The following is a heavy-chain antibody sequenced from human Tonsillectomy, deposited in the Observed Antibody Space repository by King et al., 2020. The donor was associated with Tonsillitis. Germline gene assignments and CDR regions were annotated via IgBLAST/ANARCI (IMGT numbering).Heavy chain of an antibody. D-gene: IGHD3-22*01. Sequence: VQLQESGPGLVKPSETLSLTCTVSGYSISSGYYWGWLRQPPGKGLEWIGSIYHSGSTYYNPSLKSRVTISVDTSKNQFSLKLSSVTAADTAVYYCARGGYYYDDAFDIWGQGTMVTVSS. CDR1: GYSISSGYY. CDR2: IYHSGST. V-gene: IGHV4-38-2*02. J-gene: IGHJ3*02. CDR3: ARGGYYYDDAFDI.